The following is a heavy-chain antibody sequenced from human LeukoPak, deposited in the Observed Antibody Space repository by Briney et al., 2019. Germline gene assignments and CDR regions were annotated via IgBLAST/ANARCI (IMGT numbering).Heavy chain of an antibody. Sequence: PSETLSLTCTVSGDYITSSSDYWGWIHQPPGEGLEWTGNIYYTGITYYNPSLKSRVTMSVETSKNQFSLRLSSVTAADTAIYYCVRREYSSSWSKFDYWGQGILVTVSS. V-gene: IGHV4-39*01. J-gene: IGHJ4*02. D-gene: IGHD6-19*01. CDR1: GDYITSSSDY. CDR2: IYYTGIT. CDR3: VRREYSSSWSKFDY.